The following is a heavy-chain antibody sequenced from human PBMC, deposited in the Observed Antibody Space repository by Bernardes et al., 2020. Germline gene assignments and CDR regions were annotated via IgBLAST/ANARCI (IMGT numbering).Heavy chain of an antibody. V-gene: IGHV4-4*02. J-gene: IGHJ4*02. CDR3: ARAPSTTNYFDY. CDR2: IYHSGST. D-gene: IGHD1-26*01. Sequence: ETLSLTCAVSGGSITSSNWWSWVRQPPGRGLEWIGEIYHSGSTNYNPSLKSRVTISMDKSKKHFSLRLTSVTAADTAVYYCARAPSTTNYFDYWGQGTLVTVSS. CDR1: GGSITSSNW.